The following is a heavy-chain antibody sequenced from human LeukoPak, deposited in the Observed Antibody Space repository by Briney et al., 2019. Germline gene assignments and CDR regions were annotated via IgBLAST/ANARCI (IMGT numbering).Heavy chain of an antibody. J-gene: IGHJ4*02. Sequence: GGSLRLSCAASGFTFGSYARHGFGQAPGRGREGGAVISYDGSNKYYAASVKGRFTISRDNSKNTLYLQMNSLRAEDTAVYYCARGGELYSYGSPAFDYWGQGTLVTVSS. CDR1: GFTFGSYA. V-gene: IGHV3-30-3*01. CDR3: ARGGELYSYGSPAFDY. CDR2: ISYDGSNK. D-gene: IGHD5-18*01.